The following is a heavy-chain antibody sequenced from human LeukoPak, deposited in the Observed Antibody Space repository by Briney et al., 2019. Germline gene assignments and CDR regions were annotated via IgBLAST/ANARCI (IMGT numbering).Heavy chain of an antibody. CDR2: MNPNSGNT. D-gene: IGHD2-2*01. Sequence: ASVKVSCKASGYTFTSYDINWVRQATGQGLEWMGWMNPNSGNTAYAQKFQGRVTMTRDTSTSTVYMELSSLRSEDTAVYYCARGSSSPYNWFDPWGQGTLVTVSS. V-gene: IGHV1-8*01. J-gene: IGHJ5*02. CDR3: ARGSSSPYNWFDP. CDR1: GYTFTSYD.